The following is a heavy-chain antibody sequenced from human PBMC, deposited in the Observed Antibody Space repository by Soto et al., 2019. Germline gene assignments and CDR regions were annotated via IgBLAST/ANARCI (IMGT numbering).Heavy chain of an antibody. CDR2: IWYDGSNK. CDR3: ARDRVRYLGYYFDY. CDR1: VFTVSSYG. Sequence: GSLRLSCAASVFTVSSYGMHWVRQAPGKGLEWVAVIWYDGSNKYYADSVKGRFTISRDNSKNTLYLQMNSLRAEDTAVYYCARDRVRYLGYYFDYWGQGTLVTVSS. D-gene: IGHD3-9*01. J-gene: IGHJ4*02. V-gene: IGHV3-33*01.